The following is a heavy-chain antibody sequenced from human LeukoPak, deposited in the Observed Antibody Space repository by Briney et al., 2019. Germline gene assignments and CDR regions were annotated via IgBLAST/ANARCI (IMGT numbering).Heavy chain of an antibody. V-gene: IGHV3-23*01. CDR1: GFTFSSYM. Sequence: GGSLRLSCAASGFTFSSYMMTWVRQAPGKGLEWVSTISSNGGSTYYADSVKGRFTISRDNSKNTLFLQMNSLRVEDTAVYYCARYEYQLLGAFDIWGQGTMVTVSS. CDR2: ISSNGGST. J-gene: IGHJ3*02. D-gene: IGHD2-2*01. CDR3: ARYEYQLLGAFDI.